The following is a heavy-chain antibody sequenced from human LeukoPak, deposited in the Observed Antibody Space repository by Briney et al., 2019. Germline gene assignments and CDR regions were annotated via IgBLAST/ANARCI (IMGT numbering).Heavy chain of an antibody. J-gene: IGHJ3*02. CDR2: IKQDGREK. CDR3: ARPPAPYYDRRPTDAFDI. V-gene: IGHV3-7*01. Sequence: GGSLRLSGAASGFTFSSYWMSWVRQPPGKGLEWVAKIKQDGREKYYVDSVKGRFTISRDNAKNSLYLQMNSLRAEDTAVYYCARPPAPYYDRRPTDAFDIWGQGTMVTVSS. D-gene: IGHD3-22*01. CDR1: GFTFSSYW.